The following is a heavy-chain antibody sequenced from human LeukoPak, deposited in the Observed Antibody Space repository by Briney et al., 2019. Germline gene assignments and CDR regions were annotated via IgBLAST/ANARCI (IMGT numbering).Heavy chain of an antibody. J-gene: IGHJ3*02. Sequence: PGGSLRLSCAASAFIFNKYAMHWVRQTPGEGLDWVAAIWNDGSDENYADSVKGRFTISSDNSKNTLYLQMNSLRAEDTAVYYCAFEIGRRQGAFDIWGQGTVIIVSS. D-gene: IGHD1-26*01. V-gene: IGHV3-33*01. CDR1: AFIFNKYA. CDR2: IWNDGSDE. CDR3: AFEIGRRQGAFDI.